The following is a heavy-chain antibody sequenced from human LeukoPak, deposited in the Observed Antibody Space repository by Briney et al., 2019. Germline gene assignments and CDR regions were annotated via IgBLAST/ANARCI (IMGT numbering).Heavy chain of an antibody. J-gene: IGHJ4*02. D-gene: IGHD6-13*01. CDR1: GYTFTSYG. CDR3: ARSKRGASSSWYPTFDY. V-gene: IGHV1-18*01. CDR2: ISAYNGNT. Sequence: ASVKVSCKASGYTFTSYGISWVRQAPGQGLEWMGWISAYNGNTNYAQKFQGRVTMTRDTSISTAYMELSRLRSDDTAVYYCARSKRGASSSWYPTFDYWGQGTLVTVSS.